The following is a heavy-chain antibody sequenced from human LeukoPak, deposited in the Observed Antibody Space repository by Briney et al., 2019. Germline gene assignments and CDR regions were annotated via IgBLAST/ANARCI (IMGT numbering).Heavy chain of an antibody. CDR1: GDSISNSNYY. J-gene: IGHJ4*02. CDR2: IFYTGST. V-gene: IGHV4-39*01. CDR3: ARHGRGVRGVILDFDY. Sequence: SETLSLTCTVSGDSISNSNYYWGWILQPPGKGLEWIGNIFYTGSTYYNPSLRSRVIISVDTSKNQFSLKLSSVTAADTAVYYCARHGRGVRGVILDFDYWGQGTLVTVSS. D-gene: IGHD3-10*01.